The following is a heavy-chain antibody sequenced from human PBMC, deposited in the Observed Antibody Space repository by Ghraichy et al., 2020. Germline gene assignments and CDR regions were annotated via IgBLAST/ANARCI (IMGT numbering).Heavy chain of an antibody. CDR3: ARERSLNYYDSSVGMDV. CDR1: GFTVSSNY. D-gene: IGHD3-22*01. J-gene: IGHJ6*02. CDR2: IYSGGST. V-gene: IGHV3-66*01. Sequence: GGSLRLSCAASGFTVSSNYMSWVRQAPGKGLEWVSVIYSGGSTYYADSVKGRFTISRDNSKNMLYLQMNSLRAEDTAVYYCARERSLNYYDSSVGMDVWGQGTTVTASS.